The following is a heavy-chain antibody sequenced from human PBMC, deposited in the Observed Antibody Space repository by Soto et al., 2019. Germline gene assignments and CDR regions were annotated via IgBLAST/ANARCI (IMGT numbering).Heavy chain of an antibody. J-gene: IGHJ4*02. CDR1: GGYFSGYY. CDR3: ARGRRQQLVPYFAY. V-gene: IGHV4-34*01. CDR2: INHSGST. Sequence: QVQLQQWGAGLLKPSETLSLTFAVHGGYFSGYYWSSIRQPPVKGLAWIGAINHSGSTNYKPSLKSRVTMSVDTSKKQFSLKLSSVTAADPAVYYCARGRRQQLVPYFAYWCQGALVTVSS. D-gene: IGHD6-13*01.